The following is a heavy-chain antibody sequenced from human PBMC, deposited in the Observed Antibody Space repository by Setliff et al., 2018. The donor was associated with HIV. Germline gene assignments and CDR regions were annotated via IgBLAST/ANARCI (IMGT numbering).Heavy chain of an antibody. Sequence: GASVKVSCKASGYTFSDYYLHWVRQAPGQAIEWMGWINAGNGDTKYSQKFQGRVTFTWDTSASTAYMELSSLRSEDTALYYCARDSGDDYSDYYYYGMDVWGQGTTVTVSS. V-gene: IGHV1-3*01. D-gene: IGHD4-4*01. CDR1: GYTFSDYY. CDR3: ARDSGDDYSDYYYYGMDV. J-gene: IGHJ6*02. CDR2: INAGNGDT.